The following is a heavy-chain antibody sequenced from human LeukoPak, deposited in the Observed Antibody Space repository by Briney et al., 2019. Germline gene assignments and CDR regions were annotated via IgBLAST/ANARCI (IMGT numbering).Heavy chain of an antibody. CDR3: AKDQEVDTAMFDDY. CDR2: IWSDGSER. CDR1: GIIFHENT. D-gene: IGHD5-18*01. Sequence: GGSLRLSCTASGIIFHENTFHWVRQAPGKGLEWVAVIWSDGSERYYADSVKGRFTFSRDNSKDTVYLQMDSLRVEDTAVYYCAKDQEVDTAMFDDYWGQGTLVTVSS. J-gene: IGHJ4*02. V-gene: IGHV3-33*06.